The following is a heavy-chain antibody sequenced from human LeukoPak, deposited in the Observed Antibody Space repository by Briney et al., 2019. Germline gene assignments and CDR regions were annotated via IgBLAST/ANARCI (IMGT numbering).Heavy chain of an antibody. CDR2: ISAYNGNT. J-gene: IGHJ4*02. Sequence: ASVKVSCKASGYTFTSYGISWVRQAPGQGLEWMGWISAYNGNTNYAQKLQGRVTMTTDTSTSTAYMELRSLRSDDTAVYYCARGEATIFGVVIIHPYYFDYWGQGTLVTVSS. CDR3: ARGEATIFGVVIIHPYYFDY. V-gene: IGHV1-18*01. CDR1: GYTFTSYG. D-gene: IGHD3-3*01.